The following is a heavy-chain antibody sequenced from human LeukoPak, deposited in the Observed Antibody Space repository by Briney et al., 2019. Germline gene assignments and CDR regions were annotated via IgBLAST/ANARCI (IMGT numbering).Heavy chain of an antibody. Sequence: PGGSLRLSCAASGFTFSNYGLSWVRQAPGKGLEWVGRIKSKTDGGTTDYAAPVKGRFTISRDDSKNTLYLQMNSLKTEDTAVYYCTTPERWQQLGDFDYWGQGTLVTVSS. CDR1: GFTFSNYG. CDR2: IKSKTDGGTT. D-gene: IGHD6-13*01. V-gene: IGHV3-15*01. J-gene: IGHJ4*02. CDR3: TTPERWQQLGDFDY.